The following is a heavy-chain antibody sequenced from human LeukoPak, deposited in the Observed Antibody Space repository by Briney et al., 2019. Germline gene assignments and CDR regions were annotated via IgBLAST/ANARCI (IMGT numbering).Heavy chain of an antibody. V-gene: IGHV7-4-1*02. CDR2: INTKTGNP. D-gene: IGHD2/OR15-2a*01. J-gene: IGHJ1*01. Sequence: ASVKVSCKASGYTFTTYPMNWVRQAPGQGLEWMGWINTKTGNPTYAPGFTGRFVFSLDSSVTTVYLQITSLKPEDSAMYYCARDLSAEYFQHWGQGTLVTVSS. CDR3: ARDLSAEYFQH. CDR1: GYTFTTYP.